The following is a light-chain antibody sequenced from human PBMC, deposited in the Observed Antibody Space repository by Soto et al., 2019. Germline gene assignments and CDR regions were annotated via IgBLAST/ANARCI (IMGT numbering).Light chain of an antibody. CDR1: SSDVGGYYY. J-gene: IGLJ2*01. Sequence: QSALTQPPSASGSLGQTVTISCTGTSSDVGGYYYVSWHQQHPGKAPKVMIYEVTNRPPGVPDRFSGSKSGNTASLTVSGLQAEDEADYYCSSFAGGGNPVLLGGGTKLTVL. V-gene: IGLV2-8*01. CDR3: SSFAGGGNPVL. CDR2: EVT.